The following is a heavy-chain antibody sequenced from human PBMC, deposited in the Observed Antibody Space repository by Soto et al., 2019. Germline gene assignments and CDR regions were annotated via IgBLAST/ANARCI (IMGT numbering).Heavy chain of an antibody. CDR2: IYYGGST. J-gene: IGHJ3*02. D-gene: IGHD6-13*01. CDR3: ARGLAAAVPRHAFDI. Sequence: SETLSLTCTVSGGSIISYYWSWIRQPPGKRLEWIGYIYYGGSTNYDPSLKSRVTISVDTSKNQFSLNLSSVTAADTAVYYCARGLAAAVPRHAFDIWGQGTMVTVSS. CDR1: GGSIISYY. V-gene: IGHV4-59*01.